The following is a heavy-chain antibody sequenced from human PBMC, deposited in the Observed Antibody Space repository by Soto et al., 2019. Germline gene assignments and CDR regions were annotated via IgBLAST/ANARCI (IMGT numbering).Heavy chain of an antibody. CDR2: IYYSGGT. CDR3: ASASGSPTYYFDY. D-gene: IGHD1-26*01. V-gene: IGHV4-59*01. Sequence: SETLSLTCTVSGGSISSYYWSWIRQPPGKGLEWIGYIYYSGGTNYNPSLKSRDTISVDTSKNQFSLKLSSVTAADTAVYYCASASGSPTYYFDYWGQGTLVTVSS. J-gene: IGHJ4*02. CDR1: GGSISSYY.